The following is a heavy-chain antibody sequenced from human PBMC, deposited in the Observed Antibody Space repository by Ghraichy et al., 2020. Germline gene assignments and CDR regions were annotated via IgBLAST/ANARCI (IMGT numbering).Heavy chain of an antibody. V-gene: IGHV3-7*03. CDR1: GFTFSTYF. CDR3: VRDDEYST. Sequence: GESLNTSCATSGFTFSTYFMSWVRQAPGKGLEWVANINQDGSQTFYVDSVKGRFTISRDNAKNSLDLQMNSLRVEDTAIYYCVRDDEYSTWGQGTLVTVSS. J-gene: IGHJ5*02. CDR2: INQDGSQT. D-gene: IGHD2/OR15-2a*01.